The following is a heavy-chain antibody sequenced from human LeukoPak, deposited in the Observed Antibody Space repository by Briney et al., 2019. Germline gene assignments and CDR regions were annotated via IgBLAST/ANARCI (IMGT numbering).Heavy chain of an antibody. V-gene: IGHV3-48*03. D-gene: IGHD3-10*02. CDR3: AELGITMIGGV. CDR2: ISSSGSTI. J-gene: IGHJ6*04. CDR1: GFTFSSYE. Sequence: GGSLRLSCAASGFTFSSYEMNWVRQAPGKGLEGVSYISSSGSTIYYADSVKGRFTISRDNAKNSLYLQMNSLRAVDTAVYYCAELGITMIGGVWGKGTTVTISS.